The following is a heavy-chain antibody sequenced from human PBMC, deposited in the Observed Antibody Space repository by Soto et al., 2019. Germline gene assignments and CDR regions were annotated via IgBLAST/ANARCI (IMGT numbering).Heavy chain of an antibody. Sequence: ASVKVSCKASGYTFTSYYMHWVRQAPGQGLEWMGIINPSGGSTSYAQKFQGRVTMTRDNSKNTLYLQMNGLSVDDTAVYFCAKDPPSENLHPDSGMDVWGQGTTVTVSS. J-gene: IGHJ6*02. CDR2: INPSGGST. CDR1: GYTFTSYY. V-gene: IGHV1-46*01. CDR3: AKDPPSENLHPDSGMDV.